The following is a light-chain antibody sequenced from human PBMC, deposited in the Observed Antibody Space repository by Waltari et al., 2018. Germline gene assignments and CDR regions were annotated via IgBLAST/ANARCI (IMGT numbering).Light chain of an antibody. CDR3: AVWDDVLSSWV. V-gene: IGLV1-47*01. CDR1: SFNIGRTS. Sequence: QSALTQPPSASGTPGQGVTISCSGSSFNIGRTSVYWYQQLSGAAPKLLMFKNDQRPSGVPDRFSGTRSGASASLAIIGLRSEDEADYYCAVWDDVLSSWVFGGGTKLTVL. J-gene: IGLJ3*02. CDR2: KND.